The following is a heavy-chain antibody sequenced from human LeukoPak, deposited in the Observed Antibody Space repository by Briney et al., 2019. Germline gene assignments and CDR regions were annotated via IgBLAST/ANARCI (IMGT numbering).Heavy chain of an antibody. V-gene: IGHV3-30-3*01. CDR2: ISYDGSNK. Sequence: PGRSLRLSCAASGFTFSSYAMHWVRQAPGKGLEWVAVISYDGSNKYYADSVKGRFTISRDNSKNTLYLQMNSLRAEDTAVYYCAKGGNPTYYYDSSGYPYFDYWGQGTLVTVSS. CDR3: AKGGNPTYYYDSSGYPYFDY. D-gene: IGHD3-22*01. J-gene: IGHJ4*02. CDR1: GFTFSSYA.